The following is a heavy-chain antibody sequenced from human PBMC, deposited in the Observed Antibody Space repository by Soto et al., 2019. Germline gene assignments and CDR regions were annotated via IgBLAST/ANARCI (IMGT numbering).Heavy chain of an antibody. V-gene: IGHV1-69*01. D-gene: IGHD5-12*01. CDR1: GGTFSSYA. Sequence: QVQLVQSGAEVKKPGSSVQVSCKASGGTFSSYAISWVRQAPGHGLEWMGGIIPIFGTANYAQKFQGRVTITADESTSTADMELSILRSEDTAVYYCARDSLDGYMGYFQHWGQGTLVTVSS. CDR3: ARDSLDGYMGYFQH. J-gene: IGHJ1*01. CDR2: IIPIFGTA.